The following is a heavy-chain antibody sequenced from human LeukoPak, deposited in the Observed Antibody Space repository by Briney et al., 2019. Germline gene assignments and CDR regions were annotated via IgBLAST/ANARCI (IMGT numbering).Heavy chain of an antibody. Sequence: GGSLRLSCAASGFTFSSYGMHWVRQAPGKGLEWVAVIWYDGSNKYYADSVKGRFTISRDNSENTLYLQMNSLRAEDTAVYYCARAGGVRFLEWLFDYWGQGTLVTVSS. CDR3: ARAGGVRFLEWLFDY. V-gene: IGHV3-33*01. CDR1: GFTFSSYG. D-gene: IGHD3-3*01. J-gene: IGHJ4*02. CDR2: IWYDGSNK.